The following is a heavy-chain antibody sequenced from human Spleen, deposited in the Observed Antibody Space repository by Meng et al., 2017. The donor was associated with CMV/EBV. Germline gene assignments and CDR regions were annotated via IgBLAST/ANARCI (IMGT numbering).Heavy chain of an antibody. J-gene: IGHJ5*02. V-gene: IGHV4-34*01. D-gene: IGHD2-2*01. CDR1: GGSSSGYY. Sequence: YGGSSSGYYWSWIRQPPGKGLEWIGEINHSGSTNYNPSLKSRVTISVDTSKNQFSLKLSSVTAADTAVYYCARGGVSTSCYRCWFDPWGQGTLVTVSS. CDR3: ARGGVSTSCYRCWFDP. CDR2: INHSGST.